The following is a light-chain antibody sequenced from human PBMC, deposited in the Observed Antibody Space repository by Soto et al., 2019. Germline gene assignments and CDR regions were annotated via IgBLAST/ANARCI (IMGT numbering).Light chain of an antibody. V-gene: IGLV2-8*01. J-gene: IGLJ1*01. CDR1: SSDVGGYDY. Sequence: QSALTQPPSASGSPGQSVTISCTGTSSDVGGYDYVSWYQQHPGKAPKLLIYEVTERPSGVPDRFSGSKSGNTASLTVSGLQAEDEAEYYCSSYAGSNVYVFGTGTQLTVL. CDR2: EVT. CDR3: SSYAGSNVYV.